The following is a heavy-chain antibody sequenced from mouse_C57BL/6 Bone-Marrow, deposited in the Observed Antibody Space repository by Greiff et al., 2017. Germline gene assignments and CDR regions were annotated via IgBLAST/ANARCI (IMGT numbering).Heavy chain of an antibody. CDR2: IDPENGDT. V-gene: IGHV14-4*01. Sequence: VQLQQSGAELVRPGASVKLSCTASGFNIKDDYMHWVKQRPEQGLEWIGWIDPENGDTEYASKFQGKATITADTSSNTAYLQLSSLTSDDTAVYYCTAVSGGKAMDYWGQGTSVTVSS. J-gene: IGHJ4*01. CDR1: GFNIKDDY. CDR3: TAVSGGKAMDY. D-gene: IGHD1-1*01.